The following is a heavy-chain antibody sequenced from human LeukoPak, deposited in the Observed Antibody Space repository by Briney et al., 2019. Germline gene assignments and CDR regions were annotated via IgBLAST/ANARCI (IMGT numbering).Heavy chain of an antibody. CDR1: GIAFSGSA. Sequence: GGPRRLPCGASGIAFSGSAMTWGPQGPGKGRGWWFSFIRSGGNTYYADSVKGQFTVSRDNSKNTLYLQLNSLRAEDTAVYYCARDADPRTDSYNGNYFDCWGQGTLVTVSS. CDR3: ARDADPRTDSYNGNYFDC. J-gene: IGHJ4*02. D-gene: IGHD5-24*01. V-gene: IGHV3-23*01. CDR2: FIRSGGNT.